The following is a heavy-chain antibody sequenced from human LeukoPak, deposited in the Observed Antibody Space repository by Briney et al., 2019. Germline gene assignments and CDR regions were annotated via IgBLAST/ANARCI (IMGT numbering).Heavy chain of an antibody. J-gene: IGHJ6*02. V-gene: IGHV1-46*01. D-gene: IGHD6-19*01. CDR3: ARDRSIAVAGTNQGVYYGMDV. Sequence: ASVKVSCKASGYTFTTYYLHWVRQAPGQGLEWMGIIKASGGSTSYARKFQGRVTMTRDTSISTAYMELSRLRSDDTAVYYCARDRSIAVAGTNQGVYYGMDVWGQGTTVTVSS. CDR1: GYTFTTYY. CDR2: IKASGGST.